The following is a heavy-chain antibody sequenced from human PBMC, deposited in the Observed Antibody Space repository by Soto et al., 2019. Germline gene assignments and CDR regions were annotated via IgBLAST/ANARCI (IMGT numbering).Heavy chain of an antibody. Sequence: ASVKVSCKASGYTFTGYYMHWVRQAPGQGLEWMGWINPNSGGTNYAQKFQGWVTMTRDTSISTAYMELSRLRSDDTAVYYCARDPGIAVEAGFDIWGQGTMVTVSS. CDR2: INPNSGGT. CDR1: GYTFTGYY. D-gene: IGHD6-19*01. J-gene: IGHJ3*02. V-gene: IGHV1-2*04. CDR3: ARDPGIAVEAGFDI.